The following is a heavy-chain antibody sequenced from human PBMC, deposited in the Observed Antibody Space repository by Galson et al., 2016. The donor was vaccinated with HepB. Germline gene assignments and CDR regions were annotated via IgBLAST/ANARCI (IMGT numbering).Heavy chain of an antibody. Sequence: PALVKPTQTLTLTCNFSGFSLNTDEMCVTWIRQPPGKALEWLARIYWDDEERYSGSLKNRLSISKDASRNLVVLTMTNMNPVETGTYYCARTRGPTKGIDVWGQGILVTVSS. CDR2: IYWDDEE. CDR3: ARTRGPTKGIDV. J-gene: IGHJ4*02. CDR1: GFSLNTDEMC. D-gene: IGHD1-26*01. V-gene: IGHV2-70*11.